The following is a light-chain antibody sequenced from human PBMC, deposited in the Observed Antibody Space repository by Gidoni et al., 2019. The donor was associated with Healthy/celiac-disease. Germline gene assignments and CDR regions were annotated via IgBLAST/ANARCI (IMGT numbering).Light chain of an antibody. CDR2: DAS. CDR1: QSVSSY. V-gene: IGKV3-11*01. Sequence: TVLTQSPATLSLSPGVRATLSCRASQSVSSYLAWYQQKPGQAPRLLIYDASNRATGIPARFSGSGSWTDFTLTISSLEPEDFAVYYCQQRSYWPPLTFGGGTKVEIK. J-gene: IGKJ4*01. CDR3: QQRSYWPPLT.